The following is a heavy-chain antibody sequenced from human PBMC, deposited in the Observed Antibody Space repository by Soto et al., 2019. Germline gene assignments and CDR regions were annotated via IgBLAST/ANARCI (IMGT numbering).Heavy chain of an antibody. CDR3: ARDSCGGDCRNYYYSGMDV. V-gene: IGHV1-69*13. CDR2: SIPIFRTP. Sequence: GASVKVSCKASGDTFDTFAISWVRQAPGQGLEWMGGSIPIFRTPDYGQKFQGRVTITADESTSTAYMELSSLRSEDTAVYYCARDSCGGDCRNYYYSGMDVWGQGTTVTVSS. D-gene: IGHD2-21*02. CDR1: GDTFDTFA. J-gene: IGHJ6*02.